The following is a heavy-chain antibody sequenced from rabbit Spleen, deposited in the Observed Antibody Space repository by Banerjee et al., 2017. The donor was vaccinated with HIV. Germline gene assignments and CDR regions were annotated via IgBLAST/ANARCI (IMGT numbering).Heavy chain of an antibody. Sequence: QSVEESGGGLVQPTGSLTLTCKASGFSFGDRDVMCWVRQAPGKGLEWIACINAATGKPVYATWAKGRFTISRTSSTTVTLRMTSLTAADRATYFCARDLVGVIGWNFYLWGQGTLVTVS. CDR1: GFSFGDRDV. CDR3: ARDLVGVIGWNFYL. J-gene: IGHJ6*01. CDR2: INAATGKP. V-gene: IGHV1S40*01. D-gene: IGHD1-1*01.